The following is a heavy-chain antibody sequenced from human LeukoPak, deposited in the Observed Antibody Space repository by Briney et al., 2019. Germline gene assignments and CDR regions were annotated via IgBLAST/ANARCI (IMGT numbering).Heavy chain of an antibody. Sequence: SETLSLTCTVSSGSISSGGYYWSWIRQHPGKGLEWIGYIYYSGSTYYNPSLKSRVTISVDTSKNQFSLNLNSINAADTAVYYCARGLGGSYYFDHWGQGTLVTVSS. D-gene: IGHD1-26*01. J-gene: IGHJ4*02. CDR3: ARGLGGSYYFDH. CDR1: SGSISSGGYY. V-gene: IGHV4-31*03. CDR2: IYYSGST.